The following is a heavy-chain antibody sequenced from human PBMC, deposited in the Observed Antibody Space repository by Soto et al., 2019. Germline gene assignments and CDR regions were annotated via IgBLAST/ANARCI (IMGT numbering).Heavy chain of an antibody. CDR2: TYYRSKWYN. D-gene: IGHD2-2*01. CDR3: ARESNFWQQPLCWFDP. CDR1: GDSVSSNSAA. V-gene: IGHV6-1*01. Sequence: SQTLSLTCAISGDSVSSNSAAWNWIRQSPSRGLEWLGRTYYRSKWYNDYAVSVKSRITINPDTSKNQFSLQLNSVTPEDTAVNYCARESNFWQQPLCWFDPWCQGTLVTVSS. J-gene: IGHJ5*02.